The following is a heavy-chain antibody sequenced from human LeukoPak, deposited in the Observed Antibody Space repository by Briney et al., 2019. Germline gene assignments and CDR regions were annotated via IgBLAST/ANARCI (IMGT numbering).Heavy chain of an antibody. CDR3: ARDSSMGWLGGLRAFDY. V-gene: IGHV1-69*04. D-gene: IGHD3-10*01. CDR2: SIPILGIA. J-gene: IGHJ4*02. CDR1: GGTFSSYA. Sequence: GASVKVSCKASGGTFSSYAISWVRQAPGQGLEWMGRSIPILGIANYAQKFQGRVTITADKSTSTAYMELSSLRSEDTAVYYCARDSSMGWLGGLRAFDYWGQGTLVTVSS.